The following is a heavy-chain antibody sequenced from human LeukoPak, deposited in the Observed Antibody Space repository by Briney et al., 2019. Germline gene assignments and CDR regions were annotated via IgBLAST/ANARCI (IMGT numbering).Heavy chain of an antibody. CDR2: ISGSGGST. CDR1: GFTFSSYA. CDR3: AKVMDPPRNSFWEVRWYFDL. Sequence: PGGSLRLSCAASGFTFSSYAMSWVRQAPGEGLEWVSAISGSGGSTYYADSVKGRFTISRDNSKNTLYLQMNSLRAEDTAVYYCAKVMDPPRNSFWEVRWYFDLWGRGTLVTVSS. J-gene: IGHJ2*01. V-gene: IGHV3-23*01. D-gene: IGHD1-26*01.